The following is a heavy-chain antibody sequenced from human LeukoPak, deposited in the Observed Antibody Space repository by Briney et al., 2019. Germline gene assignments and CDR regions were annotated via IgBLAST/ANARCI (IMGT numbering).Heavy chain of an antibody. Sequence: GGSLRLSCAASGFTFSSYAMSWVRQAPGKGLEWVSGICTSGGRSSYADSVKGRFTISRDNPRNTLYMQMNSLRAEDTALYYCAIMHPYYDGSGYWVQWGQGTLVTVSS. J-gene: IGHJ4*02. CDR3: AIMHPYYDGSGYWVQ. V-gene: IGHV3-23*01. CDR2: ICTSGGRS. CDR1: GFTFSSYA. D-gene: IGHD3-22*01.